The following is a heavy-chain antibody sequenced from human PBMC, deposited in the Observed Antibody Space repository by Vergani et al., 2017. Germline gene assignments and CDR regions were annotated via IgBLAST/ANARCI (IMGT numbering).Heavy chain of an antibody. CDR2: ISSSSSTI. CDR1: GFTFSSYS. Sequence: EVQLVESGGGLVQPGGSLRLSCAASGFTFSSYSMNWVRQAPGKGLEWVSYISSSSSTIYYADSVKGRFTISRDNAKNSLYLQMNSLRAEDTAVYYCARPHGDILPPDPRRLDYWGQGTLVTVSS. V-gene: IGHV3-48*01. J-gene: IGHJ4*02. CDR3: ARPHGDILPPDPRRLDY.